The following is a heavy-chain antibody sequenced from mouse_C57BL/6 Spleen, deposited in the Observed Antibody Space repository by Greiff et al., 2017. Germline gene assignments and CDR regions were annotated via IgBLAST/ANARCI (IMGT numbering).Heavy chain of an antibody. V-gene: IGHV1-81*01. CDR1: GYTFTSYG. Sequence: SGAELARPGASVKLSCKASGYTFTSYGISWVKQRTGQGLEWIGEIYPRSGNTYYNEKFKGKATLTADKSSSTAYMELRSLTSEDSAVYFCARSNYYGSSSYYFDYWGQGTTLTVSS. CDR2: IYPRSGNT. J-gene: IGHJ2*01. D-gene: IGHD1-1*01. CDR3: ARSNYYGSSSYYFDY.